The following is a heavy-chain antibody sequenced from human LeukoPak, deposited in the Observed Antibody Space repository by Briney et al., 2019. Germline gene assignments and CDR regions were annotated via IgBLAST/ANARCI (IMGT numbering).Heavy chain of an antibody. CDR3: ARSARLMKGVVEVTALDD. Sequence: GGSLRLSCAASGFTFSSHSMNWVRQAPGKGLEWIAYLSSSGSAFSYADSVKGRFTIARDNAKNSVYLEMNSLRADDTAVYYCARSARLMKGVVEVTALDDWGQGTLVTVSS. CDR1: GFTFSSHS. CDR2: LSSSGSAF. D-gene: IGHD3-3*01. V-gene: IGHV3-48*04. J-gene: IGHJ4*02.